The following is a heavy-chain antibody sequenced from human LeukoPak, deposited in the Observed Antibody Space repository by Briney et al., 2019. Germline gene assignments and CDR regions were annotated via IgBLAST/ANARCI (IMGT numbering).Heavy chain of an antibody. CDR1: GFTFSDFW. CDR3: ARESRPEGRLIDIDF. Sequence: GGSLRLSCAASGFTFSDFWMSWVRQAPGKGLEWVADINQDESKKYYVDSMRGRFTISGDNAENLLYLQMNSRRAEDTALYYCARESRPEGRLIDIDFWGQGTLVTVSS. CDR2: INQDESKK. D-gene: IGHD1-1*01. V-gene: IGHV3-7*01. J-gene: IGHJ4*02.